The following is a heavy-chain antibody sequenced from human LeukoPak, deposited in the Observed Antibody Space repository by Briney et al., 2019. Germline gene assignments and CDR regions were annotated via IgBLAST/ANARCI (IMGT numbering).Heavy chain of an antibody. V-gene: IGHV3-7*01. D-gene: IGHD3-16*01. J-gene: IGHJ3*02. CDR1: GFTFSSYW. CDR3: TTDDYVWRNAFDI. Sequence: PGGSLRLSCEASGFTFSSYWTSWVRQAPGKGLEWVANIKQDGSEKYYVDSVKGRFTISRDNAKNSLYLQMNSLRAEDTAVYYCTTDDYVWRNAFDIWGQGTMVTVSS. CDR2: IKQDGSEK.